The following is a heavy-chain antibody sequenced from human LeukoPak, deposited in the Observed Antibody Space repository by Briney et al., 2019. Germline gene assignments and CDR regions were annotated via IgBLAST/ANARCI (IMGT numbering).Heavy chain of an antibody. J-gene: IGHJ4*02. CDR3: ARSYCGGDCYPARDY. Sequence: SVKVSCKASGYTFTSHGTRWVRQAPGQGLEWMGWISAYKGNTNYAQKLQGRVTMNTHTSTSTAYMELRSLISADTPVSYCARSYCGGDCYPARDYWGQGTLVTVSS. CDR1: GYTFTSHG. V-gene: IGHV1-18*01. CDR2: ISAYKGNT. D-gene: IGHD2-21*02.